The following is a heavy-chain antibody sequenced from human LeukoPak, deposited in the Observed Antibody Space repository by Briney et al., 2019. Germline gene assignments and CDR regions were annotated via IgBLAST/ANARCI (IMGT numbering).Heavy chain of an antibody. CDR1: GYTFTSYY. CDR3: ARSIIYYDSSGYYLQWFDP. V-gene: IGHV1-46*01. D-gene: IGHD3-22*01. Sequence: ASVKVSCKASGYTFTSYYMHWVRQAPGQGLEWMGIINPSGGSTSYAQKFQGRVTITRDTSASTAYMELSSLRSEDTAVYYCARSIIYYDSSGYYLQWFDPWGQGTLVTVSS. CDR2: INPSGGST. J-gene: IGHJ5*02.